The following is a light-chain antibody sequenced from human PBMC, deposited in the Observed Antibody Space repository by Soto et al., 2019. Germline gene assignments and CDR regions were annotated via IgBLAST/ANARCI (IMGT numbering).Light chain of an antibody. CDR2: EVS. CDR1: SSDIGGYNS. V-gene: IGLV2-14*01. Sequence: QSVLTQPSSVSGSPGQSITISCTGASSDIGGYNSVSWYQQHPGKAPKLMIYEVSSRPSGVSNRFSGSKSGNTASLTISGLQAEDEADYYCSSYTGSSPYVFGTGTKVTVL. J-gene: IGLJ1*01. CDR3: SSYTGSSPYV.